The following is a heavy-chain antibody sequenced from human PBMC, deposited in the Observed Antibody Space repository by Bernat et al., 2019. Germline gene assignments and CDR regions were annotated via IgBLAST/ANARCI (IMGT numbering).Heavy chain of an antibody. Sequence: QVQLVQSGAEVKKPGASVKVSCKASRYTFTSYYMHWVRQAPGQGLEWMGIINPSGGSTSYAKKFQGRVTMTRDTSTSTVYMELSSLRSEDTAVYYCARGCGGGSGCGLAFDIWGQGTMVTVSS. CDR3: ARGCGGGSGCGLAFDI. CDR2: INPSGGST. V-gene: IGHV1-46*03. J-gene: IGHJ3*02. D-gene: IGHD6-19*01. CDR1: RYTFTSYY.